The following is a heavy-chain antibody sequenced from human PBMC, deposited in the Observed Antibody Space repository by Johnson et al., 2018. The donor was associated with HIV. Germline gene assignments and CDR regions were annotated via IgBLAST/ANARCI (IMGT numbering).Heavy chain of an antibody. J-gene: IGHJ3*02. V-gene: IGHV3-30*02. D-gene: IGHD4-23*01. CDR2: IVHDESIT. Sequence: QMMLVESGGGVVQPGGSLRLSCAASGFTFADYAMHWVRQPPGKGLEWAAFIVHDESITHHAESMKGRFIISRDNAKNSLFVEMNSLRAEDTAVYYCARERGYFGNPAFDIWGQGTMVTVSS. CDR1: GFTFADYA. CDR3: ARERGYFGNPAFDI.